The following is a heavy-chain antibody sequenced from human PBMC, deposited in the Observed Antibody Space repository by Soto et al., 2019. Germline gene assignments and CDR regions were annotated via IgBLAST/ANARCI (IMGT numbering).Heavy chain of an antibody. CDR2: MNPNSGNT. CDR1: GHTFTSYD. V-gene: IGHV1-8*01. CDR3: ARGRGDIVVVVAATLDY. J-gene: IGHJ4*02. Sequence: ASVKVSCKASGHTFTSYDINWVRQATGQGLEWMGWMNPNSGNTGYAQKFQGRVTMTRNTSISTAYMELSSLRSEDTAVYYCARGRGDIVVVVAATLDYWGQGTLVTVSS. D-gene: IGHD2-15*01.